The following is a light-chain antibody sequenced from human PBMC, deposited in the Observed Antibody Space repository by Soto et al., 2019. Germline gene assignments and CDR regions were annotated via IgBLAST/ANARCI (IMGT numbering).Light chain of an antibody. CDR1: HSVTSSQ. CDR3: QQYGSSTGYT. CDR2: GAS. J-gene: IGKJ2*01. Sequence: ENLLTQSPGTLSLSPGDRATLSCRASHSVTSSQLAWYQQRPGQAPRLLIYGASTRAGGIPYRFSGSGSGTDFTLTIRRLEPQDFAVYHCQQYGSSTGYTFGQGTKLEIK. V-gene: IGKV3-20*01.